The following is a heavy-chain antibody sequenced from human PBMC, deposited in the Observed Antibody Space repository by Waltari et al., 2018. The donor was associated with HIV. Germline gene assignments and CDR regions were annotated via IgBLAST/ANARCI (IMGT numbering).Heavy chain of an antibody. CDR1: GGSISSSGYS. V-gene: IGHV4-39*07. D-gene: IGHD6-6*01. Sequence: QLQLQESGPGLVKPSEPLSLTCPVSGGSISSSGYSWGWIRQPPGKGLEWIGTIYYSGSTYYNPSLKSRVTISADTSKNQFSLKLSSVTAADTAVYYCARGASIGGWVRNDYWGQGTLVTVSS. CDR3: ARGASIGGWVRNDY. J-gene: IGHJ4*02. CDR2: IYYSGST.